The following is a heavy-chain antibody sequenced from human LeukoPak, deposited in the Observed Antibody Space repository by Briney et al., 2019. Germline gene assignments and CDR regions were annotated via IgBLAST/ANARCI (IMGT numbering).Heavy chain of an antibody. Sequence: GGSLRLSCAASGFTFSNAWMSWVRQAPGKGLEWVGRIKSKTDGGTTDYAAPVKGGFTISRDDSKNTLYLQMNSLKTEDTAVYYCTTEMIQLWLEGGDYWGQGTLVTVSS. J-gene: IGHJ4*02. V-gene: IGHV3-15*01. D-gene: IGHD5-18*01. CDR1: GFTFSNAW. CDR2: IKSKTDGGTT. CDR3: TTEMIQLWLEGGDY.